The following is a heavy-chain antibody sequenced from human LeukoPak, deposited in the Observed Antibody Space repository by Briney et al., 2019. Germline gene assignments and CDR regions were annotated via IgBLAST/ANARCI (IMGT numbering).Heavy chain of an antibody. CDR1: GYSLTAYY. Sequence: ASVKVSCKASGYSLTAYYMHWIRQAPGQGFEWMGILNPSGGSTTYAQKFQGRVTMTRDMSTSTVYMELSSLRSEDTAVYYCARDKFYYGSGSYSGYYMGVWGKGTTVTVSS. J-gene: IGHJ6*03. CDR3: ARDKFYYGSGSYSGYYMGV. V-gene: IGHV1-46*01. CDR2: LNPSGGST. D-gene: IGHD3-10*01.